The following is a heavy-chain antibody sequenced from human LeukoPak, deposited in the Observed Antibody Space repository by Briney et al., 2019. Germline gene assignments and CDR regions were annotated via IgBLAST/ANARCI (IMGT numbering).Heavy chain of an antibody. J-gene: IGHJ6*02. Sequence: GASVTVSCKASGYTFTSYYMHWVRQAPGQGLEWMGIINPSGGSTSYAQKFQGRVTMTRDTSTSTVYMELSSLRSEDTAVYYCARDASEYCSSTSCYTGIPYYYYYGMDVWGQGTTVTVSS. CDR3: ARDASEYCSSTSCYTGIPYYYYYGMDV. CDR1: GYTFTSYY. CDR2: INPSGGST. D-gene: IGHD2-2*02. V-gene: IGHV1-46*01.